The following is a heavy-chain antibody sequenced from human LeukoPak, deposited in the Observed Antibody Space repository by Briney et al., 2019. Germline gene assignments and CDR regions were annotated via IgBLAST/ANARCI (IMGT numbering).Heavy chain of an antibody. V-gene: IGHV4-30-4*01. Sequence: PSQTLSLTCTVSGGSISSGVYYWSWIRQPPGKGLEWIGYIYYSGSTYYNPSLKSRVTISVDTSKNQFSLKLSSVTAADTAVYYCARTYYGSGSYYSHWGQGTLVTVSS. D-gene: IGHD3-10*01. CDR3: ARTYYGSGSYYSH. J-gene: IGHJ4*02. CDR2: IYYSGST. CDR1: GGSISSGVYY.